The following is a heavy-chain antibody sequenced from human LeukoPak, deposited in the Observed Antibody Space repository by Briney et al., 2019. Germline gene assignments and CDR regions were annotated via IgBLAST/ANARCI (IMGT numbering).Heavy chain of an antibody. J-gene: IGHJ5*02. D-gene: IGHD2-21*02. Sequence: SSETLSLTCTVSGDSLNTYYWTWIRQTPGKELEWIGFVASSGTSTYTPSLKSRVSISIDTSKNQFSLALTSVTPADTAVYYCARVVRGVVTSNWFDHWGQGTLVSVSS. V-gene: IGHV4-59*01. CDR3: ARVVRGVVTSNWFDH. CDR1: GDSLNTYY. CDR2: VASSGTS.